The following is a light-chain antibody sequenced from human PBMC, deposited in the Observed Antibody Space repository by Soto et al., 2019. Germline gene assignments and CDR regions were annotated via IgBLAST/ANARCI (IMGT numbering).Light chain of an antibody. CDR2: KAS. Sequence: DIQMTQSPPTLSASAGDRVAITCRASESISSWLAWYQQKPGKAPKLLMYKASSLESGVPSRFSGSGSGTEFTLTISSLQPDDFATYYCQQYNSYWTFGQGTKV. V-gene: IGKV1-5*03. CDR3: QQYNSYWT. J-gene: IGKJ1*01. CDR1: ESISSW.